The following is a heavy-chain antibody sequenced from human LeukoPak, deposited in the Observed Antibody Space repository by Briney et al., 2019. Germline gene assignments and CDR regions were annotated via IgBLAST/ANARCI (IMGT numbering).Heavy chain of an antibody. CDR2: INWDDDK. CDR1: GFSLSTSGVG. J-gene: IGHJ3*02. D-gene: IGHD3-3*01. CDR3: AHRPGGLRFLEWSFDAFDI. V-gene: IGHV2-5*02. Sequence: SGPTLVKPTQTLTLTCTFSGFSLSTSGVGVGWIRQPPGKALEWLALINWDDDKRYSPSLKSRLTITKDTSKNQVVLTMTNMDPVDTATYYCAHRPGGLRFLEWSFDAFDIWGQGTMVTVSS.